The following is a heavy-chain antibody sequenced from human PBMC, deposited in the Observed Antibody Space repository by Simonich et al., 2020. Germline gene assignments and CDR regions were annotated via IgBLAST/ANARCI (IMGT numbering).Heavy chain of an antibody. J-gene: IGHJ3*02. CDR2: ISYDGSNK. Sequence: QVQLVESGGGVVQPGRSLRLSCAASGFTFSSYAIHWVRQAPGKGLVGVAVISYDGSNKYYADSVKGRFTISRDNSKNTLYLQMNSLRAEDTAVYYCAREGLLLDAFDIWGQGTMVTVSS. V-gene: IGHV3-30*07. D-gene: IGHD2-15*01. CDR1: GFTFSSYA. CDR3: AREGLLLDAFDI.